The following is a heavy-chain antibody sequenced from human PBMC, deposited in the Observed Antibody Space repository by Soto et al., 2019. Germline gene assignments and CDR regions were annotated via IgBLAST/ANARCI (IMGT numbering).Heavy chain of an antibody. V-gene: IGHV1-2*02. CDR1: GYTFIDYY. J-gene: IGHJ6*02. CDR2: INPSSGGT. D-gene: IGHD2-15*01. Sequence: QVQLVQSGAEVKKPGASVKVSCTASGYTFIDYYMHWVRQAPGQGLEWMGWINPSSGGTHYAQKFQRRVAMARDTSISIVYMELSRLKSADTAMYYCARERGYDCPASYCYALSGLDVWGQGTRVTVSS. CDR3: ARERGYDCPASYCYALSGLDV.